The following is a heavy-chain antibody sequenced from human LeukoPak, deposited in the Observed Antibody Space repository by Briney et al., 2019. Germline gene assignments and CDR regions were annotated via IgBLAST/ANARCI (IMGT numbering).Heavy chain of an antibody. D-gene: IGHD3-10*01. CDR3: ARGEYYYGTLFDY. J-gene: IGHJ4*02. V-gene: IGHV3-48*03. CDR1: GFTFSNYE. CDR2: ISSSGSTI. Sequence: GESLRLSCAASGFTFSNYEMNWVRQAPGKGLEWVSYISSSGSTIYYADSVKGRFTISRDNAKNSLYLQMNSLRAEDTAVYSCARGEYYYGTLFDYWGQGTLVTVSS.